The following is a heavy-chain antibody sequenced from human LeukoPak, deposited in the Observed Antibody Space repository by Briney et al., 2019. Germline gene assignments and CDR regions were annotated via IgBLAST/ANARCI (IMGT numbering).Heavy chain of an antibody. D-gene: IGHD3-10*01. CDR1: GFTFSSYG. CDR3: ARGRSITLLRGVAMSDGFDI. Sequence: GGSLRLSCAASGFTFSSYGMHWVRQAPGKGLEWVSFTDTSGRYVYYGDSVKGRFTISRDNAKNLLFLQMNGLRAEDTALYYCARGRSITLLRGVAMSDGFDIWGQGAMVAVSS. V-gene: IGHV3-21*06. CDR2: TDTSGRYV. J-gene: IGHJ3*02.